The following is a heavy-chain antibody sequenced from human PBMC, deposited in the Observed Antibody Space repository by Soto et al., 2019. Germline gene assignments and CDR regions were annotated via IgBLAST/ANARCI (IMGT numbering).Heavy chain of an antibody. CDR3: ARGQGYIWGSYRYTYYFDY. CDR1: GGSFSGYY. D-gene: IGHD3-16*02. J-gene: IGHJ4*02. Sequence: PSETLSLTCAVYGGSFSGYYWSWIRQPPGKGLEWIGEINHSGSTNYNPSLKSRVTISVDTSKNQFSLKLSSVTAADTAVYYCARGQGYIWGSYRYTYYFDYWGQGTLVTVSS. CDR2: INHSGST. V-gene: IGHV4-34*01.